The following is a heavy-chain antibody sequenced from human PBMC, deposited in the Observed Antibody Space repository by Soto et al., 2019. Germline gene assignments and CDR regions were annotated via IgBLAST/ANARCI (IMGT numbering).Heavy chain of an antibody. CDR1: GYTFTSYD. CDR2: MNPNSGNT. CDR3: ARGIVVVPAAFAHYYYYMDV. Sequence: QVQLVQSGAEVKKPGASVKVSCKASGYTFTSYDINWVRQATGQGLEWMGWMNPNSGNTGYAQKFQGRVTMTRNTSISTAYMELSSMRSEDTAVYYCARGIVVVPAAFAHYYYYMDVWGKGPTVTVSS. D-gene: IGHD2-2*01. V-gene: IGHV1-8*01. J-gene: IGHJ6*03.